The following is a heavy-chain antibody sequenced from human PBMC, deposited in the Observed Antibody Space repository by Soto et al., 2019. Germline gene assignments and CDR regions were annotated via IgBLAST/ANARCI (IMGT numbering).Heavy chain of an antibody. V-gene: IGHV3-33*01. D-gene: IGHD3-22*01. Sequence: QVQLVESGGGVVQPGRSLRLYCAASGFTFSSYDMHWVRQAPGKGLEWVADIWYDGSNKYYADSVKGRFTISRDNSKNTLYLQMNSLRAEDTAVYYCAREYYYDSSGRYIHDYYYYSYGMDVWGQGTTVTVSS. CDR3: AREYYYDSSGRYIHDYYYYSYGMDV. CDR1: GFTFSSYD. CDR2: IWYDGSNK. J-gene: IGHJ6*02.